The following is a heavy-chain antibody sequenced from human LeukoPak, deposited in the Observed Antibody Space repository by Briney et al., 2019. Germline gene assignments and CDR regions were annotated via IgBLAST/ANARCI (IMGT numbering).Heavy chain of an antibody. J-gene: IGHJ6*04. CDR3: ARVWDSSSWYGTMDV. CDR2: IYYSGST. V-gene: IGHV4-39*07. D-gene: IGHD6-13*01. CDR1: GGSISSGSYY. Sequence: SETLSLTCTVSGGSISSGSYYWGWIRQPPGKGLEWIGSIYYSGSTYYNPSLKSRVTISVDTSKNQFSLKLSSVTAADTAVYYCARVWDSSSWYGTMDVWGKGTTVTVSS.